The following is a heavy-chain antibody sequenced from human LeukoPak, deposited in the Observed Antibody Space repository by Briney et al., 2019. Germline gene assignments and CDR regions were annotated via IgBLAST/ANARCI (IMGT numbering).Heavy chain of an antibody. J-gene: IGHJ3*02. D-gene: IGHD3-22*01. V-gene: IGHV4-4*02. CDR1: GGSISSSNW. CDR3: ARDWDYYDSSGLDAFDI. CDR2: IYHSGST. Sequence: SGTLSLTCAVSGGSISSSNWWSWVRQPPGKGLEWIGEIYHSGSTNYNPSLKSRVTISVDKSKNQFSLKLSSVTAADTAVYYCARDWDYYDSSGLDAFDIWGQGTMVTVSS.